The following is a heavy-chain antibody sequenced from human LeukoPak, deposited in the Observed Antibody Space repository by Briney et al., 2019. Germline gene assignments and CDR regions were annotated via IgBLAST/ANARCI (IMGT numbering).Heavy chain of an antibody. J-gene: IGHJ5*02. Sequence: GASVKVSCKASGYTFTSYDINWARQATGQGLEWMGWMNPNSGNTGYAQKFQGRVTMTRNTSISTAYMELSSLRSEDTAVYYCARGPITMVRGVYWFDPWGQGTLVTVSS. CDR3: ARGPITMVRGVYWFDP. D-gene: IGHD3-10*01. V-gene: IGHV1-8*01. CDR2: MNPNSGNT. CDR1: GYTFTSYD.